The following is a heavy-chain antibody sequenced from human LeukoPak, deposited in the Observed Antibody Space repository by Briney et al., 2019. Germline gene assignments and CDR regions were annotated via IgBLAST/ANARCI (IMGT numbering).Heavy chain of an antibody. Sequence: QPGGSLRLXCAASGFTFDDYAMHWVRQAPGKALEWVSLISGDGGSTYYADSVKGRFTISRDNSKNSLYLQMNSLRTEDTALYYCAKVSMPIVVVISKSYYFDYWGQGTLVTVSS. CDR3: AKVSMPIVVVISKSYYFDY. V-gene: IGHV3-43*02. D-gene: IGHD3-22*01. CDR1: GFTFDDYA. CDR2: ISGDGGST. J-gene: IGHJ4*02.